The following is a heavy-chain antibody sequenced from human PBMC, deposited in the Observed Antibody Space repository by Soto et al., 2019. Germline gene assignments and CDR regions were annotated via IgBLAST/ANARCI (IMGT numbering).Heavy chain of an antibody. V-gene: IGHV3-11*01. CDR2: ISNSGSII. Sequence: GGSLRLSCAASGFTFSDYYMSWIRQAPGKGLEWVSYISNSGSIIYYTDSVKGRFTISRDTAKNSLYLETNSLRAEDAAVFYCARAVAATPWYFDLWGRGTLVTVSS. CDR3: ARAVAATPWYFDL. J-gene: IGHJ2*01. D-gene: IGHD2-15*01. CDR1: GFTFSDYY.